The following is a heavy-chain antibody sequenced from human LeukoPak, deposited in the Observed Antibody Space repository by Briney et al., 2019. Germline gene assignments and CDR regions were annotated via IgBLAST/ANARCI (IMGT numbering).Heavy chain of an antibody. D-gene: IGHD1-26*01. CDR1: GYTFTGYY. Sequence: SVKVSCKASGYTFTGYYMHWVRQAPGQGLEWMGGIIPIFGTANYAQKFQGRVTITADESTSTAYMGLSGLRSEDTAVYYCARERSSHMDVWGKGTTVTVSS. CDR2: IIPIFGTA. V-gene: IGHV1-69*01. J-gene: IGHJ6*03. CDR3: ARERSSHMDV.